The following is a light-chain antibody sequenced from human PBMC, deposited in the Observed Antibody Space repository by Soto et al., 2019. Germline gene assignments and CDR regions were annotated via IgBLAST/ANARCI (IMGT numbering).Light chain of an antibody. V-gene: IGLV1-44*01. CDR3: ASWDDMLSGPV. J-gene: IGLJ2*01. Sequence: QSVLTQPPSASGTPGQRVTISCSGGSSNIGINTVNWYQQLPGTAPKVLIHTDNQRPSGVPDRFSGSKSGTSASLAISGLQSEDESYYYCASWDDMLSGPVLGGGTQLTVL. CDR1: SSNIGINT. CDR2: TDN.